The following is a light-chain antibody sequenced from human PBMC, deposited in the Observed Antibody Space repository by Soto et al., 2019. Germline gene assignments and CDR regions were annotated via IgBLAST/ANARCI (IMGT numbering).Light chain of an antibody. J-gene: IGLJ2*01. CDR3: QSYDSSLSGVV. V-gene: IGLV1-40*01. Sequence: QSVLTKPPSVSGAPGQRVTISCTGSSSNIGARYDVHWYQQLPGTAPKLLIYGNINRPSGVPDRFSGSKSDTSASLAITGLQAEDEADYYCQSYDSSLSGVVFGGGTQLTVL. CDR2: GNI. CDR1: SSNIGARYD.